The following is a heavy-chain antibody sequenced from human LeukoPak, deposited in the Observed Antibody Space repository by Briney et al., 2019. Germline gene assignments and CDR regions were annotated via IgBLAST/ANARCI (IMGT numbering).Heavy chain of an antibody. Sequence: GESLKISCKGSGYSFTNYWIGWVRQMPGKGLEWMGIIYPGYSNIRYSPSFQGQVTISVDKSISTAYLQWSSLMASDTAMYYCARLAETEVAGTDYWGQGTLVTVSS. CDR1: GYSFTNYW. D-gene: IGHD6-19*01. CDR3: ARLAETEVAGTDY. CDR2: IYPGYSNI. V-gene: IGHV5-51*01. J-gene: IGHJ4*02.